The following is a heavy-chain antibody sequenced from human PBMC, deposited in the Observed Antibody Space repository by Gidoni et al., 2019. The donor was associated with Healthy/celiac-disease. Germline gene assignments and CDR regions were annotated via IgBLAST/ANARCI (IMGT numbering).Heavy chain of an antibody. CDR3: ARAFRNNYDILTGNYKGDY. Sequence: EVQLVESGGGLVKPGGSLRLSCAASGFTFSSYSMNWVRQAPGKGLEWVSSISSSSSYIYYADSVKGRFTISRDNAKNSLYLQMNSLRAEDTAVYYCARAFRNNYDILTGNYKGDYWGQGTLVTVSS. V-gene: IGHV3-21*01. CDR2: ISSSSSYI. CDR1: GFTFSSYS. J-gene: IGHJ4*02. D-gene: IGHD3-9*01.